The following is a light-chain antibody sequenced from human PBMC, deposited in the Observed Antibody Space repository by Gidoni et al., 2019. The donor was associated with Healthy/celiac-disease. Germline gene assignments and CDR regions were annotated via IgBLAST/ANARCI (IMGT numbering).Light chain of an antibody. J-gene: IGLJ2*01. CDR3: SSYTSSSTLVV. V-gene: IGLV2-14*01. CDR1: SSDVGGYNY. Sequence: QSVLTQPASVSGSPGQSITISCAGTSSDVGGYNYVSWYQQHPGKAPELMIYDVTNRPSGVSNRFSGSKSGHAASLTISGLQAEDEADYYCSSYTSSSTLVVFGGGTKLTVL. CDR2: DVT.